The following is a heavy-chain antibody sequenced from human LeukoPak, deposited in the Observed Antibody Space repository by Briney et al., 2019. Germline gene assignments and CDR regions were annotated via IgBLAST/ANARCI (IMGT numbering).Heavy chain of an antibody. CDR3: AKDQTVAVAGPFDN. Sequence: GGSLRLSCAASGFTFSGYAMYWVRQAPGKGLEWVSGISGSAVSTFYADSVKGRFTISRDNSKTTLYLHMDSLRVEDTAVYYCAKDQTVAVAGPFDNWGQGTLVTVSS. D-gene: IGHD6-19*01. CDR1: GFTFSGYA. CDR2: ISGSAVST. J-gene: IGHJ4*02. V-gene: IGHV3-23*01.